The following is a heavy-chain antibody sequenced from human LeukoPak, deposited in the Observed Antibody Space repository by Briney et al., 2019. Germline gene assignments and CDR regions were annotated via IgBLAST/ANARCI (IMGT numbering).Heavy chain of an antibody. V-gene: IGHV3-30*18. Sequence: PGRSLRLSCAASGFTFSSYGMHWVRQAPGKGLEWVAVISYDGSNKYYADSVKGRFTISRDNSKNTLYLQMNSLRAEDTAVYYCAKVSLYPLDAFDIWGQGTMVTVSS. CDR3: AKVSLYPLDAFDI. CDR1: GFTFSSYG. D-gene: IGHD2-2*02. J-gene: IGHJ3*02. CDR2: ISYDGSNK.